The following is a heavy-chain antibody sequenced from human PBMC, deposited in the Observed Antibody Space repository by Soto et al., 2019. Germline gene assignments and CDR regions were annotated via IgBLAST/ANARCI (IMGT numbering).Heavy chain of an antibody. V-gene: IGHV4-39*01. D-gene: IGHD3-22*01. CDR3: VGSGYSPFDY. CDR2: LYYSGST. CDR1: GGSISSSSYY. J-gene: IGHJ4*02. Sequence: QLQLQESGPGLVKPSETLSLTCTVSGGSISSSSYYWGWIRQPPGKGLEWIGSLYYSGSTYYNPSTKSRVTISVDTSKNQSSLKLRSVTAADTAVYYCVGSGYSPFDYWGQGTLVTVSS.